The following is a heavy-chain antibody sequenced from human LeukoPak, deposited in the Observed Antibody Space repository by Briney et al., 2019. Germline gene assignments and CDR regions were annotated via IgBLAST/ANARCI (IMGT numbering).Heavy chain of an antibody. CDR3: ARVRTRVRGVLPTYYFDY. Sequence: GGSLRLSCAASGFTVSSNYMSWVRQAPGKGLEWVSVIYSGGSTYYADSVKGRFTFSRDKAKNSLYLQMNSLRAEDTAVYYCARVRTRVRGVLPTYYFDYWGQGTLVTVSS. D-gene: IGHD3-10*01. V-gene: IGHV3-53*01. CDR1: GFTVSSNY. CDR2: IYSGGST. J-gene: IGHJ4*02.